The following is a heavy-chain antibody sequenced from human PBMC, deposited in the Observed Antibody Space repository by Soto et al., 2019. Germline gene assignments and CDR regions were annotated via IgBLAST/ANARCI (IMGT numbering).Heavy chain of an antibody. D-gene: IGHD3-10*01. Sequence: SETLSLTCAVYGGSFSGYYWSWIRQPPGKGLEWIGEINHSGSTNYNPSLKSRVTISVDTSKNQFSLKLSSVTAADTAVYYCARVSGYYGSGSYYNPTVLKAYYYYCKLVSGKATPVT. CDR1: GGSFSGYY. CDR2: INHSGST. V-gene: IGHV4-34*01. CDR3: ARVSGYYGSGSYYNPTVLKAYYYYCKLV. J-gene: IGHJ6*03.